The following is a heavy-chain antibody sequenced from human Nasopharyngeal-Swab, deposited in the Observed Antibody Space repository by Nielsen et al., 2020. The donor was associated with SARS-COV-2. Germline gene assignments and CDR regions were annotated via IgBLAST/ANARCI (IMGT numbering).Heavy chain of an antibody. V-gene: IGHV4-59*01. CDR3: ARWGPINDFWSGYYRFDY. J-gene: IGHJ4*02. CDR1: GGSISSYY. D-gene: IGHD3-3*01. Sequence: GSLRLSCTVSGGSISSYYWSWIRQPPGKGLEWIGYIYYSGSTNYNPSLKSRVTISVDTSRNQFSLKLSSVTAADTAVYYCARWGPINDFWSGYYRFDYWGQGTLVTVSS. CDR2: IYYSGST.